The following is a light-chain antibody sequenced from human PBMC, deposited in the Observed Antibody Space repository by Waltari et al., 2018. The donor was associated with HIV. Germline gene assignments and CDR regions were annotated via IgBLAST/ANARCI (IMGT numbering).Light chain of an antibody. CDR2: STT. Sequence: QSVLTQPPSASGTAGQRVTISCSGSSSHIGRTTVNWYQQLPGTAPKLLIYSTTQRPSGVPDRFAGSKSGTSASLAISGLQSEDEADYYCAAWDDSLNGVVFGGGTKLTVL. J-gene: IGLJ2*01. CDR1: SSHIGRTT. V-gene: IGLV1-44*01. CDR3: AAWDDSLNGVV.